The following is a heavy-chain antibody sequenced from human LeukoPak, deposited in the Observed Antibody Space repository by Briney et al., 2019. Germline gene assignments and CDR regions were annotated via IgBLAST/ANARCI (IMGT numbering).Heavy chain of an antibody. CDR2: ISGGGSTI. CDR1: GFSFSDYY. J-gene: IGHJ4*02. Sequence: GGSLRLSCAASGFSFSDYYMTWIRQAPGKGLEWVSHISGGGSTIYYADSVKGRFTISRDNAKNSLYLQMNSLRAEDTAVYYCAAEYCSGGSCYTGHSGHDYWGQGTLVTVSS. D-gene: IGHD2-15*01. CDR3: AAEYCSGGSCYTGHSGHDY. V-gene: IGHV3-11*04.